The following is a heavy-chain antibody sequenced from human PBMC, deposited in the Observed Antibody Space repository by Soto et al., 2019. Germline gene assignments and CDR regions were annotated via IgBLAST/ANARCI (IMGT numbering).Heavy chain of an antibody. CDR2: FYNNENP. Sequence: SETLSLTCSVFGGSINSRSYSWGWIRQPPGKGLEWIGTFYNNENPNYNPSLKSRVTISVDTSKNQFSLRLTSVTAADTAVYYCDRGSYYYDSSGYYHYWGQGTLVTVSS. CDR3: DRGSYYYDSSGYYHY. J-gene: IGHJ4*02. CDR1: GGSINSRSYS. V-gene: IGHV4-39*01. D-gene: IGHD3-22*01.